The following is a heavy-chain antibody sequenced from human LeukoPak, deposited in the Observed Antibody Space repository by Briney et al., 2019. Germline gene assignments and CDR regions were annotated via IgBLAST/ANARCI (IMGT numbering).Heavy chain of an antibody. D-gene: IGHD6-19*01. CDR1: GASISSSSYY. Sequence: SQTLSLTCTVSGASISSSSYYWIWIRQPAGKGLEWIGRIHSSGSTNYNPSLKSRVTISVDTSKNQFSLKLSSVTAADTAVYYCAREGIAVAGCNWFDPWGQGTLVTVSS. J-gene: IGHJ5*02. V-gene: IGHV4-61*02. CDR3: AREGIAVAGCNWFDP. CDR2: IHSSGST.